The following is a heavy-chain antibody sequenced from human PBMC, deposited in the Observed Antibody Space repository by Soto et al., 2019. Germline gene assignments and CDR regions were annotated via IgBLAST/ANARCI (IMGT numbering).Heavy chain of an antibody. Sequence: EVQLVESGGGLVQPGGSLRLSCAASGFTFSSYEMHWVRQATGKGLEWVSAIGTAGDTYYPGSVKGRFTISRENAKNSLYLQMNSLRAGDTAVYYCARAVHGDPIDYWGQGTLVTVSS. V-gene: IGHV3-13*01. CDR3: ARAVHGDPIDY. CDR2: IGTAGDT. J-gene: IGHJ4*02. D-gene: IGHD4-17*01. CDR1: GFTFSSYE.